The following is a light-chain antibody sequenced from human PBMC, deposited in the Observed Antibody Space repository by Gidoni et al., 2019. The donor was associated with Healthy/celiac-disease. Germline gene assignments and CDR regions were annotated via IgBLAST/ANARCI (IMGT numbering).Light chain of an antibody. CDR1: SGINVGTYR. CDR2: YKSDSDK. J-gene: IGLJ3*02. CDR3: MIWHSSAWV. V-gene: IGLV5-45*03. Sequence: QAVLPQPSSLSASPGASASLTCTLRSGINVGTYRIYWYQQKPGSPPQYLLRYKSDSDKQQGSGVPSRFSGSKDDSANAGILLISGLQSEDEADYYCMIWHSSAWVFGGGTKLTVL.